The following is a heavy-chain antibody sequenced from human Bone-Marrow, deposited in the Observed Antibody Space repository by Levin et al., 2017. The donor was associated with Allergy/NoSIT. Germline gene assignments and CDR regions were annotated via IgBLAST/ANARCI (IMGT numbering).Heavy chain of an antibody. J-gene: IGHJ4*02. D-gene: IGHD2-15*01. CDR1: GFTFEDYA. V-gene: IGHV3-9*01. CDR3: AKGDTSLVTPFDF. CDR2: ISWNSANV. Sequence: GGSLRLSCVASGFTFEDYAMHWVRQAPGKGLEWVAGISWNSANVDYAKSVRGRFTISRDSAKNSLYLVMDSLTPEDTALYYCAKGDTSLVTPFDFWGQGAFVTVSS.